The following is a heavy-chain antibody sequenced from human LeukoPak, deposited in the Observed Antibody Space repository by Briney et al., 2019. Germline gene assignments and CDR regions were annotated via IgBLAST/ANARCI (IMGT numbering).Heavy chain of an antibody. D-gene: IGHD1-1*01. J-gene: IGHJ5*02. CDR1: GGSISSYY. V-gene: IGHV4-59*01. CDR3: ARGGAGGQNWRFDP. CDR2: IYYSGST. Sequence: SETLSLTCTVSGGSISSYYWSWIRQPPGKGLEWIGYIYYSGSTNYNPSLKSRVTISVDTSKNQFSLKLSSVTAADTAVYYCARGGAGGQNWRFDPWGQGTLVTVSS.